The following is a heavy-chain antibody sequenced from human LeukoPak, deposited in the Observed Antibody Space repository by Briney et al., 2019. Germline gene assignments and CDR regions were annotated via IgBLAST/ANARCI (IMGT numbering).Heavy chain of an antibody. CDR3: ARDIGAWSAY. CDR2: ISYDGSNK. Sequence: GGSLRLFCAASGFTFSSYAMHWVRQAPGKGLEWVAVISYDGSNKYYADSVKGRFTISRDNSKNTLYLQMNSLRAEDTAVYYCARDIGAWSAYWGQGTLVTVSS. V-gene: IGHV3-30*04. CDR1: GFTFSSYA. D-gene: IGHD6-19*01. J-gene: IGHJ4*02.